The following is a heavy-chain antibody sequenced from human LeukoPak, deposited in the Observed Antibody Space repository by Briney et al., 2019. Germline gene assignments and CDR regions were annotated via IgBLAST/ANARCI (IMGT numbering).Heavy chain of an antibody. CDR1: GGSISSFY. V-gene: IGHV4-59*08. CDR2: IYYSGST. Sequence: PSETLSLTCTVSGGSISSFYWSWIRHPPGKGLEWIGYIYYSGSTNYNPSLKSRVTISGDTSKNQFSLKLSSVTAADTAVYYCARLLLSVGNYWYFDHWGRGTLVTVSS. D-gene: IGHD1-26*01. CDR3: ARLLLSVGNYWYFDH. J-gene: IGHJ2*01.